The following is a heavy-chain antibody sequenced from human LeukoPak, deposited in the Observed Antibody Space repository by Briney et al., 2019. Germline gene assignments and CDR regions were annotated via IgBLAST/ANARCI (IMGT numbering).Heavy chain of an antibody. CDR2: ISSSSSTI. D-gene: IGHD1-26*01. CDR3: ARAGLGATPPVRFDY. CDR1: GFTFSSYS. V-gene: IGHV3-48*04. J-gene: IGHJ4*02. Sequence: GGSLRLSCAASGFTFSSYSMNWVRQAPGKGLEWVSYISSSSSTIYYADSVKGRFTISRDNAKNSLYLQMNSLRAEDTAVCYCARAGLGATPPVRFDYWGQGTLVTVSS.